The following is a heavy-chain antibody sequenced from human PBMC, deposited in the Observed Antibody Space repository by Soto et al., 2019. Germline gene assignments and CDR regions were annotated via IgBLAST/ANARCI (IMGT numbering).Heavy chain of an antibody. J-gene: IGHJ5*02. CDR2: IIPIFGTA. V-gene: IGHV1-69*06. CDR3: ARVFIGGVVVDANRDNWFDP. Sequence: SVKVSCKASGGTFISYAISWVRQAPGQGLEWMGGIIPIFGTANYAQKFQGRVTITADKSTSTAYMELSSLRYEDTAVYYCARVFIGGVVVDANRDNWFDPWG. D-gene: IGHD2-15*01. CDR1: GGTFISYA.